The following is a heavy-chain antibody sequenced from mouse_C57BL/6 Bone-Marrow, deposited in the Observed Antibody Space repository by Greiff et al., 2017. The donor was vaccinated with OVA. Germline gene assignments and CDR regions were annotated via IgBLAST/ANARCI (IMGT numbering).Heavy chain of an antibody. Sequence: VKLQQPGAELVKPGASVKLSCKASGYTFTSYWMHWVKQRPGQGLEWIGMIHPNSGSTNYNEKFKSKATLTVDKSSSTAYMQLSSLTSEDSAVYYCARGSYGNFFDYWGQGTTLTVSS. V-gene: IGHV1-64*01. CDR3: ARGSYGNFFDY. CDR2: IHPNSGST. CDR1: GYTFTSYW. J-gene: IGHJ2*01. D-gene: IGHD2-1*01.